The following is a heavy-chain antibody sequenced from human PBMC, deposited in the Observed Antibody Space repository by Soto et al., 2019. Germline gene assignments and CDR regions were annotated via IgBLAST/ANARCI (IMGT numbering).Heavy chain of an antibody. V-gene: IGHV3-30*09. CDR1: GLTFRGYA. Sequence: ESGGGVVQPGRSLRLSCAASGLTFRGYAMHWVRQAPGKGLEWLAVISYDGSNKYYADSVKGRIAISRDNSKNTVFLQMNSLRPEGTAVFYCAPGNFYDASGFPNWFDPWGQGTLVTVSS. J-gene: IGHJ5*02. CDR2: ISYDGSNK. D-gene: IGHD3-22*01. CDR3: APGNFYDASGFPNWFDP.